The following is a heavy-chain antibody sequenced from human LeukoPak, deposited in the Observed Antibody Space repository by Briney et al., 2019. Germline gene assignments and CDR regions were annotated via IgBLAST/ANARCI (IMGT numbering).Heavy chain of an antibody. V-gene: IGHV3-74*01. D-gene: IGHD1-26*01. Sequence: GGSLRLSCAVSGFTFSSSWMHWVRQAPGKGLVWVSHIKTDGSTTAYADSVKGRFTISRDNARNSVYLQMNSLRVEDTAVYYCARDPVEWELLLDCWGQGTLVTVSS. CDR1: GFTFSSSW. J-gene: IGHJ4*02. CDR3: ARDPVEWELLLDC. CDR2: IKTDGSTT.